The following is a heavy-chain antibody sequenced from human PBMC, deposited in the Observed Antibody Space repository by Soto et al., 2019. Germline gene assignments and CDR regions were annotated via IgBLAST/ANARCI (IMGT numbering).Heavy chain of an antibody. J-gene: IGHJ5*02. CDR2: VYWDGDK. Sequence: QITLKESGPPLVKPTQTLTLTCTFSGFSLSTSGVGVGWIRQPPGKALEWLALVYWDGDKRYSPSLKSRLTITKHTPKNQVVLTMTSMDPVDTATYCRALWYNGGSWGQGTLVTVS. V-gene: IGHV2-5*02. D-gene: IGHD2-8*01. CDR3: ALWYNGGS. CDR1: GFSLSTSGVG.